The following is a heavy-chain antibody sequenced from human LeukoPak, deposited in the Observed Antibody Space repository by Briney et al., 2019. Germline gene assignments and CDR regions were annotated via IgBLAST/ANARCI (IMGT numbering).Heavy chain of an antibody. CDR3: AKASIAVAGTAPHYYYGMDV. D-gene: IGHD6-19*01. J-gene: IGHJ6*02. CDR2: ISWNSGSI. V-gene: IGHV3-9*01. Sequence: PGGSLRLSCAASGFTFDDYAMHWVRQAPGKGLEWVSGISWNSGSIGYADSVKGRFTISRDNAKNSLYLQMNSLRAEDTALYYCAKASIAVAGTAPHYYYGMDVWGQGTTVTVSS. CDR1: GFTFDDYA.